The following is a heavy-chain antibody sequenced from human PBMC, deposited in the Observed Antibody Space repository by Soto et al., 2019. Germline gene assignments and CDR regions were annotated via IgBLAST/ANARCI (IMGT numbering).Heavy chain of an antibody. CDR1: GYTFSSHG. V-gene: IGHV1-18*01. J-gene: IGHJ5*02. CDR2: VSGDNGNT. D-gene: IGHD2-2*01. CDR3: ARDVGYCRSGKWQLEGFDA. Sequence: QVQLVQSGAEVKKPGTSVKVSCTASGYTFSSHGISWVRQAPGQGLQWIGWVSGDNGNTNYAQSLQGRVTMTTDTSANTGSMELRSMRSDDTAVYYCARDVGYCRSGKWQLEGFDAWGQGTLVIVSS.